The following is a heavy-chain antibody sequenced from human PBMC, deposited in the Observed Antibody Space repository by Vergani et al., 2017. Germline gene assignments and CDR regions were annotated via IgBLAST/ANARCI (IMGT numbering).Heavy chain of an antibody. D-gene: IGHD1-26*01. CDR3: AREGVPRCCIVGAPDF. CDR1: GSIVGLFW. J-gene: IGHJ4*02. V-gene: IGHV3-7*01. CDR2: IKEEGTEK. Sequence: EVQLVESGGDLAHRGGPLTLPCAASGSIVGLFWRSGARRAPGKGLEWVANIKEEGTEKYYLDSVKGRFTISRDIAENSIYLEMNSLRVEDTAVYYCAREGVPRCCIVGAPDFWGQGTQVTVSS.